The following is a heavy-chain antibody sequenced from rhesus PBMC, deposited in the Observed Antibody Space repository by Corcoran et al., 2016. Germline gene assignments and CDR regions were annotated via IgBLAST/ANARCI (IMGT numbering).Heavy chain of an antibody. CDR3: ARSEAGWYFDL. J-gene: IGHJ2*01. Sequence: QMPLQESGPGLVKPSETLSLTCAVSGGSFSVYYWGWIRQPPGKGLEWIGYISVSSGSTDYNPSLKSRVTISTDTSKNQFSLKLSSVTAADTAVYYCARSEAGWYFDLWGPGTPITISS. CDR2: ISVSSGST. D-gene: IGHD2-33*01. CDR1: GGSFSVYY. V-gene: IGHV4-165*01.